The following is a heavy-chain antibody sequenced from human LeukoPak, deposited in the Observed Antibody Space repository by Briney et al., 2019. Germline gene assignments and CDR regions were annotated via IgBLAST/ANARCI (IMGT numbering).Heavy chain of an antibody. CDR1: GLTFSNYW. Sequence: GGSLRLSCAASGLTFSNYWMTWVRQAPGKGLEWVANIKQDGSGKYYVDSVKGRFTISRDNAKNSLYLQIHSLRAEDTAVYFCASPLVGTTDYWGQGTLVTVS. D-gene: IGHD1-26*01. V-gene: IGHV3-7*01. J-gene: IGHJ4*02. CDR2: IKQDGSGK. CDR3: ASPLVGTTDY.